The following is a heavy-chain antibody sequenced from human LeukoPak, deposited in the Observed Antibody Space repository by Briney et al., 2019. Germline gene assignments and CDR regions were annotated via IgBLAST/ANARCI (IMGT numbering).Heavy chain of an antibody. CDR1: GGSISSSSYY. V-gene: IGHV4-39*01. J-gene: IGHJ4*02. CDR2: IYYNGGT. Sequence: SETLSLTCTVSGGSISSSSYYWGWIRQPPGKGLEWIGTIYYNGGTYYNPSLKSRVTMSVDTSKNQFSLKLSSVTAADTAVYYCARQGSGYFVYWGQGTLVTVSS. CDR3: ARQGSGYFVY. D-gene: IGHD3-22*01.